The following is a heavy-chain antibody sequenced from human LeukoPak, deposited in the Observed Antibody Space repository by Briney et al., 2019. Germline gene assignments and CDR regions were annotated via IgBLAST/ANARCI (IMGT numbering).Heavy chain of an antibody. D-gene: IGHD4-11*01. CDR1: GDSISSGAYY. V-gene: IGHV4-61*02. Sequence: SQTLSLTCTVSGDSISSGAYYWSWIRQPAGKGLEWIGRIYTSGSTNNNPSLKSRVTISVDTSKNQVSLKLSSVTAADTAVYYCAREKGDYSDYSYYYYYMDVWGKGTTDTISS. CDR2: IYTSGST. J-gene: IGHJ6*03. CDR3: AREKGDYSDYSYYYYYMDV.